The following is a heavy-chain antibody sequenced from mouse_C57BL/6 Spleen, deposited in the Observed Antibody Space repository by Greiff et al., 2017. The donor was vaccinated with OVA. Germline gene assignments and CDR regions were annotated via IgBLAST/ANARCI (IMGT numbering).Heavy chain of an antibody. Sequence: VQLQESGAELARPGASVKLSCKASGYTFTSYGIRWVKQRTGQGLEWIGEIYPRSGYTYYNEKFKGKATMTADKSSSTAYLDLRSLTSEDSAVYFCARGGHDGYEAYWGQVTLVTVSA. CDR1: GYTFTSYG. CDR2: IYPRSGYT. V-gene: IGHV1-81*01. CDR3: ARGGHDGYEAY. D-gene: IGHD2-3*01. J-gene: IGHJ3*01.